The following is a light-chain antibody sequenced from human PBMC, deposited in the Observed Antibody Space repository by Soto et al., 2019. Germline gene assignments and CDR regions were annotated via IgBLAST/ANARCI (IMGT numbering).Light chain of an antibody. CDR1: QSVSSD. CDR3: LQYNAWPPKQYT. Sequence: EIVMTQSPATLSVSPGERVTLSCRASQSVSSDLAWYQYKPGQAPRLLIYGASTRATGTPARFSGSGSGTEFSLTISRLQSEAFAVYYCLQYNAWPPKQYTLGQGTKLESK. J-gene: IGKJ2*01. V-gene: IGKV3-15*01. CDR2: GAS.